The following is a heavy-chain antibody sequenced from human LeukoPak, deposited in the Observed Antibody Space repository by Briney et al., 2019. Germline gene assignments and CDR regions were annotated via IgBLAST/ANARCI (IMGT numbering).Heavy chain of an antibody. CDR2: INPNSGGT. V-gene: IGHV1-2*02. CDR1: GYTFTGYY. Sequence: ASVNVSCKASGYTFTGYYMHWVRQAPGQGLEWMGWINPNSGGTNYAQKFQGRVTMTRDTSISTAYMELGRLRSDDTAVYYCARSPETLDYWGQGTLVTVSS. CDR3: ARSPETLDY. D-gene: IGHD1-14*01. J-gene: IGHJ4*02.